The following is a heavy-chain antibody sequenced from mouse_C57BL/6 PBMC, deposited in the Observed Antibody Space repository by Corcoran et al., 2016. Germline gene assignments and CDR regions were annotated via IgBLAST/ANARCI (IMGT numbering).Heavy chain of an antibody. D-gene: IGHD2-5*01. CDR2: INPNNGGT. J-gene: IGHJ2*01. CDR3: ARSGSNYVYCDY. V-gene: IGHV1-26*01. Sequence: EVQLQHSGQELVKPGSSVKICCKASGYTLTDYSINWVKQSHGKSLEWIGDINPNNGGTSYNQKFKGKATLTVDKSSSTAYLELRSLTSEDSAVYYCARSGSNYVYCDYWGQGTTLTVSS. CDR1: GYTLTDYS.